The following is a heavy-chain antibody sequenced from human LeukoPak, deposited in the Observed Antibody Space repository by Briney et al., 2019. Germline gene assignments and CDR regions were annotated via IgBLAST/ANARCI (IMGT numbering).Heavy chain of an antibody. CDR2: INHSGST. CDR3: ATLVPAADNYNYYGMDV. CDR1: GGSFSGYY. Sequence: SETLSLTCAVYGGSFSGYYWSWIRQPPGKGLEWVGEINHSGSTNYNPSLKSRVTISIDTSKNQFSLKLSSVTAADTAVYYCATLVPAADNYNYYGMDVWGQGTTVTVSS. D-gene: IGHD2-2*01. V-gene: IGHV4-34*01. J-gene: IGHJ6*02.